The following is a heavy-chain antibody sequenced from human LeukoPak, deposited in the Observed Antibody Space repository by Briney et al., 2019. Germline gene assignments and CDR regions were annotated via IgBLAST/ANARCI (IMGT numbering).Heavy chain of an antibody. V-gene: IGHV4-39*07. CDR2: MYYNGST. D-gene: IGHD1-26*01. Sequence: PSETLSLTCTVSGGSISSTNYYWGWIRQPPGKGLEWIGSMYYNGSTYYNPSLKSRVTISVDASNSQFSLKLSSVTAADTAVYYCARDPGYSGSPLGFFGIWGQGTMVTVSS. CDR3: ARDPGYSGSPLGFFGI. J-gene: IGHJ3*02. CDR1: GGSISSTNYY.